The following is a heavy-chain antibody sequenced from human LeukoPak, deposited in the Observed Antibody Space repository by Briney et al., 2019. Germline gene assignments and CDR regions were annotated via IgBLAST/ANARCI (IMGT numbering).Heavy chain of an antibody. Sequence: GGSLRLSCAASGFTVSSNYMSWVRQAPGKGLEWVSVIYSGGNTYYADSVKGRFTISRDNSKNRLYLQMNSLRAEDTAVYYCARGSIAARPIDYWGQGTLVTVSS. V-gene: IGHV3-53*01. CDR2: IYSGGNT. D-gene: IGHD6-6*01. J-gene: IGHJ4*02. CDR3: ARGSIAARPIDY. CDR1: GFTVSSNY.